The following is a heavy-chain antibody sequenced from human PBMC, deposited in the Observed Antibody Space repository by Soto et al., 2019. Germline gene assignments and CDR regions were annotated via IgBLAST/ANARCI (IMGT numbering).Heavy chain of an antibody. V-gene: IGHV4-4*07. D-gene: IGHD3-10*01. CDR1: GGSISSYY. J-gene: IGHJ4*02. CDR2: IYTSGST. Sequence: SETLSLTCTVSGGSISSYYWSWIRQPAGKGLEWIGRIYTSGSTNYNPSLKSRVTMSVDTSKNQFSLKLSSVTAADTAVYYCAIDSGITMVRGVISILDYWGQGTLVTVS. CDR3: AIDSGITMVRGVISILDY.